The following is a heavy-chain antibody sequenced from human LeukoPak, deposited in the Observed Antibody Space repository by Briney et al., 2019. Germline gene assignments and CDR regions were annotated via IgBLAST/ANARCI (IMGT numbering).Heavy chain of an antibody. V-gene: IGHV3-30*04. Sequence: PGGSLRLSCAASGFTFSSYAMHWVRQAPGKGLEWVAVISYDGSNKYYADSVKGRFTISRDNSKNTLYLQMNSLRAEDTAVYYCARDLEMATIYYMDVWGKGTTVTVSS. D-gene: IGHD5-24*01. J-gene: IGHJ6*03. CDR3: ARDLEMATIYYMDV. CDR2: ISYDGSNK. CDR1: GFTFSSYA.